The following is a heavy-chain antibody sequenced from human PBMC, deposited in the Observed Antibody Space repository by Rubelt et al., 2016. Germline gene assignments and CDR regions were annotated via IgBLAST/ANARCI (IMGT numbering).Heavy chain of an antibody. Sequence: QVQLVQSGAEVKKPGASVKVSCKVSGYTLTELSMHWVRPAPGKGLEWMGGFDPEDGENIYSQKFQGRVTMTEDTSTDTAYMELSSLGSEETAVYYCATKGAASGAFDIWGQGTMVTVSS. CDR1: GYTLTELS. CDR3: ATKGAASGAFDI. J-gene: IGHJ3*02. D-gene: IGHD3-10*01. V-gene: IGHV1-24*01. CDR2: FDPEDGEN.